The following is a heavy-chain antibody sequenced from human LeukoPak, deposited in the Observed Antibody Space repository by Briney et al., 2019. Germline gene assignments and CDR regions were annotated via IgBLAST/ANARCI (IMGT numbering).Heavy chain of an antibody. CDR3: ARGTVFSGAFDI. CDR2: IYHSGST. CDR1: GYSISSGYY. V-gene: IGHV4-38-2*02. D-gene: IGHD1-1*01. Sequence: PSETLSLTCTVSGYSISSGYYWGWIRQPPGKGLEWIGSIYHSGSTYYNPSLKSRVTISVDTSKNQFSLKLSSVTAADTAVYYCARGTVFSGAFDIWGQGKMVTVSS. J-gene: IGHJ3*02.